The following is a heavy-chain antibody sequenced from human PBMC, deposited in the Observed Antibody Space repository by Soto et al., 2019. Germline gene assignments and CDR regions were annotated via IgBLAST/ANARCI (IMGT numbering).Heavy chain of an antibody. V-gene: IGHV2-26*01. CDR1: GFSVFNTRVG. D-gene: IGHD3-9*01. CDR3: AHIGPDYYEIWTGQSINVGY. CDR2: LFSNGEK. Sequence: QVTLKESGPMLVRPTETLTLACTVSGFSVFNTRVGVTWIRQPPGKPLEGLAHLFSNGEKSHNISLKTTLTISKDTSKSQVVRTMTNVDPGATATYFCAHIGPDYYEIWTGQSINVGYWCQGTLVTVSS. J-gene: IGHJ4*02.